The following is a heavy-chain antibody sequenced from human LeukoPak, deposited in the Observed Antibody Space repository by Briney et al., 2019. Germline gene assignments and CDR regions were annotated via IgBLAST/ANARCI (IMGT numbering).Heavy chain of an antibody. CDR3: ARDPYSGTYGDTYYYYMDV. Sequence: GGSLRLSCAASGFTFSSYAMSWVRQAPGKGLEWVSDISGSAGSTYYADSVKGRFTISRDNAKNSLYLQINSLRAEDTAVYYRARDPYSGTYGDTYYYYMDVWRKGTTVTNSS. D-gene: IGHD1-26*01. CDR1: GFTFSSYA. CDR2: ISGSAGST. J-gene: IGHJ6*03. V-gene: IGHV3-23*01.